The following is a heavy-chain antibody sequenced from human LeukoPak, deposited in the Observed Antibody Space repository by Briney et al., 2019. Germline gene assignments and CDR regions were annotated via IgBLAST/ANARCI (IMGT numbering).Heavy chain of an antibody. Sequence: GGSLRLSCAASGFTFSSYEMNWVRQAPGKELEWVSYISSSGSTIYYADSVKGRFTISRDNAKNSLYLQMNSLRAEDTAVYYCARDVVVTGANYYYYYGMDVWGQGTTVTVSS. V-gene: IGHV3-48*03. J-gene: IGHJ6*02. D-gene: IGHD2-21*02. CDR1: GFTFSSYE. CDR3: ARDVVVTGANYYYYYGMDV. CDR2: ISSSGSTI.